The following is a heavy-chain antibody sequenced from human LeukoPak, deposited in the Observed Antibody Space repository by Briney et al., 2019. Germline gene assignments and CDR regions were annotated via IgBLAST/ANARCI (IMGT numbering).Heavy chain of an antibody. Sequence: ASVKVSCKVSGYTLTELSMHWVRQAPGKGHEWMGGFDPEDGETIYAQKFQGRVTMTEDTSTDTAYMELSSLRSEDTAVYYCATATGVKNYYFYMDVWGRGTTVTVSS. V-gene: IGHV1-24*01. D-gene: IGHD3-10*01. CDR2: FDPEDGET. CDR1: GYTLTELS. CDR3: ATATGVKNYYFYMDV. J-gene: IGHJ6*03.